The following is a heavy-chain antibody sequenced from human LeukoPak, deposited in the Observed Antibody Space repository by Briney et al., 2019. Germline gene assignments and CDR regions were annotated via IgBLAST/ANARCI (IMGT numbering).Heavy chain of an antibody. D-gene: IGHD2-2*01. CDR3: AKDRGGYCSSTSCYFGPFDP. CDR1: GFTFSNYD. V-gene: IGHV3-23*01. Sequence: GGSLRLSCAASGFTFSNYDMGWVRQAPGEGLEWVSTISGSGTSTYYTDSVRGRFTISRDNPENAQYLQMNSLRAEDTAVYYCAKDRGGYCSSTSCYFGPFDPWGQGTLVTVSS. J-gene: IGHJ5*02. CDR2: ISGSGTST.